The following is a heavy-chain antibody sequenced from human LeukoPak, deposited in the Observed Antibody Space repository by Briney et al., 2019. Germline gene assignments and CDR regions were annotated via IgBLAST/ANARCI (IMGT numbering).Heavy chain of an antibody. CDR3: ARVVGATQLDY. Sequence: PSETLSLTCAVYGGSFSGYYWSWIRQPPGKGLEWIGEINHSGSTNYNPSLKSRVTISVDTSKNQFSLNLRFVTAADTAVYYCARVVGATQLDYWGQGILVTVSS. D-gene: IGHD1-26*01. V-gene: IGHV4-34*01. J-gene: IGHJ4*02. CDR1: GGSFSGYY. CDR2: INHSGST.